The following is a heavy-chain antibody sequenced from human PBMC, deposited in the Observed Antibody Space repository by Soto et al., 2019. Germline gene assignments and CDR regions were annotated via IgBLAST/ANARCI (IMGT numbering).Heavy chain of an antibody. Sequence: QVQLVQSGAEVKMPGASVKVSCKASGYTFTSYGISWVRQAPGQGLEWMGWISAYNGNTNYAQKLQGRVTMTTDTSTSTAYMELRSLRSDDTAAYYCARELRGVILHDAFDIWGQGTMVTVSS. J-gene: IGHJ3*02. CDR1: GYTFTSYG. CDR3: ARELRGVILHDAFDI. CDR2: ISAYNGNT. D-gene: IGHD3-10*01. V-gene: IGHV1-18*01.